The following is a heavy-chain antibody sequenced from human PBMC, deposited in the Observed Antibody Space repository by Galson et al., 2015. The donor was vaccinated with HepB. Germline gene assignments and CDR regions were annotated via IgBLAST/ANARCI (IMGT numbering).Heavy chain of an antibody. Sequence: LRLSCAASGFTFSSYSMNWVRQAPGKGLEWVSSISSSSSYIYYADSVKGRFTISRDNAKNSLYLQMNSLRAEDTAVYYCARGPYCSGGSCFLDAFDIWGQGTMVTVSS. CDR3: ARGPYCSGGSCFLDAFDI. J-gene: IGHJ3*02. D-gene: IGHD2-15*01. CDR2: ISSSSSYI. V-gene: IGHV3-21*01. CDR1: GFTFSSYS.